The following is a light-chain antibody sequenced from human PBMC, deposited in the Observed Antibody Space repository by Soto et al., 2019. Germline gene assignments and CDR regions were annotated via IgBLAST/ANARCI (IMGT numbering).Light chain of an antibody. Sequence: EVVMTQSRATLSVSPRERATLSCRASETVATNLAWYQQKPGQAPRLLISGASTRAAGISDRFRGSGSGTEFTLTISSLRSEDSAIYYCQQYFEWPPMTFGQGTKVDSK. J-gene: IGKJ1*01. CDR3: QQYFEWPPMT. CDR2: GAS. V-gene: IGKV3-15*01. CDR1: ETVATN.